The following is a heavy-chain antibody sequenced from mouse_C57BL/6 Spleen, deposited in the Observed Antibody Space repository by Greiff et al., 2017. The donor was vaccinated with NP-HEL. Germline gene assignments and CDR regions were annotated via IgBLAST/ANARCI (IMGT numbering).Heavy chain of an antibody. CDR2: IDPSDSYT. D-gene: IGHD1-1*02. J-gene: IGHJ2*01. CDR1: GYTFTSYW. Sequence: QVQLQQPGAELVKPGASVKLSCKASGYTFTSYWMQWVKQRPGQGLEWIGEIDPSDSYTNYNQKFKGKATLTVDTSSSTAYMQLSSLTSEDSAVYYCARRGVEYFDYWGQGTTLTVSS. V-gene: IGHV1-50*01. CDR3: ARRGVEYFDY.